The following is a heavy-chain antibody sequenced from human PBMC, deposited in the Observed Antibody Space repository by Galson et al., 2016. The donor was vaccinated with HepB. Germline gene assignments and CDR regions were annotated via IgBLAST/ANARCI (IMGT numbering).Heavy chain of an antibody. D-gene: IGHD5-12*01. CDR2: INPSGGTT. CDR1: GYTFTYYY. CDR3: ARGADSGYDLGDY. Sequence: SVKVSCKASGYTFTYYYMHWVRQAPGQGLEWMGIINPSGGTTTYAPKFQGSVTMTRDTSTSTVYMELSSLTSADTAVYYCARGADSGYDLGDYWGRGTLVTVSS. V-gene: IGHV1-46*01. J-gene: IGHJ4*02.